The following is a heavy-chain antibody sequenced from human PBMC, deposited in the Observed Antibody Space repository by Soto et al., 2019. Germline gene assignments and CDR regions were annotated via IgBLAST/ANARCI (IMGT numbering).Heavy chain of an antibody. Sequence: EVQLVESGGGLVQPGRSLRLSCAASGFTFDDYAMHWVRQAPGKGLEWVSGISWNSGSIGYADSVKGRFTISRDNAKNSLYLQMNSLRAEDTALYYCAKDHSYGTLGVNYWGQGTLVTVSS. CDR1: GFTFDDYA. CDR3: AKDHSYGTLGVNY. J-gene: IGHJ4*02. D-gene: IGHD5-18*01. CDR2: ISWNSGSI. V-gene: IGHV3-9*01.